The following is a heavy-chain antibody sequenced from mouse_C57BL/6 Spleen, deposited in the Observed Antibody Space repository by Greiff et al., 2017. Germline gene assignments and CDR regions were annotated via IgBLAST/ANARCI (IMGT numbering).Heavy chain of an antibody. V-gene: IGHV1-82*01. J-gene: IGHJ4*01. Sequence: QVQLQQSGPELVKPGASVKISCKASGYAFSSSWMNWVKQRPGKGLVWIGRIYPGDGDTNYNGKFKGKATLTADKSSSTAYMQLSSLTSEDSAVYFCATYDYDDAMDCWGQGTSVTVSS. CDR2: IYPGDGDT. D-gene: IGHD2-4*01. CDR1: GYAFSSSW. CDR3: ATYDYDDAMDC.